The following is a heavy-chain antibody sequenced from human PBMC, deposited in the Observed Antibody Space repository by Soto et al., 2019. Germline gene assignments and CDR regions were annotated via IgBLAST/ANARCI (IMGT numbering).Heavy chain of an antibody. D-gene: IGHD6-6*01. Sequence: SETLSLTCTVSGGSISSYYWSWIRQPPGKGLEWIGYIYYSGSTNYNPSLKSRVTISVDTSKNQFSQKLSSVTAADTAVYYCARDSSSSGWFDPWGQGTLVTVSS. CDR2: IYYSGST. CDR3: ARDSSSSGWFDP. CDR1: GGSISSYY. V-gene: IGHV4-59*01. J-gene: IGHJ5*02.